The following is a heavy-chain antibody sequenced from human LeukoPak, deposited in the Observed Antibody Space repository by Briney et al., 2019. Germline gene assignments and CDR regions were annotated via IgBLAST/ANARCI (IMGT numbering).Heavy chain of an antibody. J-gene: IGHJ6*02. CDR3: ARGSSGTSYYYYYGMDV. V-gene: IGHV3-23*01. Sequence: GGSLRLSCAASGFTFSSYAMSWVRQAPGKGLEWVSAISGSGGSTYYADSVKGRFTISRDNSKNTLYLQMNSLRAEDTAVYYCARGSSGTSYYYYYGMDVWGRGTTVTVTS. CDR1: GFTFSSYA. D-gene: IGHD3-22*01. CDR2: ISGSGGST.